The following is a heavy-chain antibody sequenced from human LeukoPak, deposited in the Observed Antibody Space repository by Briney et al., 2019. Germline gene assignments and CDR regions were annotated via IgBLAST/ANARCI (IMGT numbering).Heavy chain of an antibody. CDR1: GYTFTGYY. V-gene: IGHV1-2*02. Sequence: ASVKVSCKASGYTFTGYYMHWVRQAPGQGLEWMGWINPNSGCTNYAQKFQGRVTMTRDTSISTAYMELSRLRSDDTAVYYCARWTTVKNAFDIWGQGTMVTVSS. CDR3: ARWTTVKNAFDI. D-gene: IGHD4-17*01. J-gene: IGHJ3*02. CDR2: INPNSGCT.